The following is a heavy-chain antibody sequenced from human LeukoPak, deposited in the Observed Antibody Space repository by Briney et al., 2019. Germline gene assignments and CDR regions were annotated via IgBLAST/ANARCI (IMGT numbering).Heavy chain of an antibody. CDR1: GGTFSSYA. J-gene: IGHJ6*02. CDR3: ARDASREGGYDFWSGSYYYYYGMDV. D-gene: IGHD3-3*01. Sequence: ASVKVSCKASGGTFSSYAISWVRQAPGQGLEWMGGIIPIFGTANYAQKFQGRVTITADESTSTAYMELSSLRSEDTAVYYCARDASREGGYDFWSGSYYYYYGMDVWGQGTTVTVSS. CDR2: IIPIFGTA. V-gene: IGHV1-69*01.